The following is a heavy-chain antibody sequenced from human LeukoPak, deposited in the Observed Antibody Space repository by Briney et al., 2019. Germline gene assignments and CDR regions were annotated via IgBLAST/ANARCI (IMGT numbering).Heavy chain of an antibody. J-gene: IGHJ6*03. D-gene: IGHD2-8*01. CDR1: GITFSNYN. CDR3: AKDRCSNGIGCYYYYMDV. V-gene: IGHV3-21*01. CDR2: ITSSSSYT. Sequence: GGSLRLSCAAPGITFSNYNMNWVRQAPGKGLEWISSITSSSSYTFYADSVKGRFSISRDSSKNILYLQVNSLRAEDTAVYYCAKDRCSNGIGCYYYYMDVWGKGTTVTISS.